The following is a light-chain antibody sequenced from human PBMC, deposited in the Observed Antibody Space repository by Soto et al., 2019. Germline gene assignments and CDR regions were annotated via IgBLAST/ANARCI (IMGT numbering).Light chain of an antibody. CDR3: QQYNSYSWT. CDR2: KAS. J-gene: IGKJ1*01. Sequence: DIEMTQSPSTLSASVGDRVTITCRASQSISSWLAWYQQKQGKAPKLLIYKASSLASGVPSRFSGSGSGTEFTLTFSSLEPDDFATYYCQQYNSYSWTFGQGTKVEIK. CDR1: QSISSW. V-gene: IGKV1-5*03.